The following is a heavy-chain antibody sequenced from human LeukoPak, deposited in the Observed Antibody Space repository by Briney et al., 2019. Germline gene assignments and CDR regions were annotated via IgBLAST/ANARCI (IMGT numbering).Heavy chain of an antibody. D-gene: IGHD5-18*01. J-gene: IGHJ4*02. CDR2: IYSGGST. V-gene: IGHV3-53*01. CDR3: ARGRYSYGLDY. Sequence: PGGSLRLSCAASGFTVSSNYMSWVRQAPVKGLEWVSVIYSGGSTYYADSVKGRFTISRDNSKNTLYLQMNSLRAEDTAVYYCARGRYSYGLDYWGQGTLVTVSS. CDR1: GFTVSSNY.